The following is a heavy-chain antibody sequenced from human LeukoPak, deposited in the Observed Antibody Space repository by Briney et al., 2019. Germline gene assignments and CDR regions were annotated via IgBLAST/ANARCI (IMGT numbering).Heavy chain of an antibody. D-gene: IGHD3-22*01. J-gene: IGHJ3*02. CDR3: ASNMIEVVHDAFDI. Sequence: ASVKVSCKASGYTFTSYDINWVRQATGQGLEWMGWMNPNSGNTGYAQKFQGRVTMTRNTSISTAYMELSSLRSEDTAVYYCASNMIEVVHDAFDIWGQGTMVTVSS. CDR2: MNPNSGNT. V-gene: IGHV1-8*01. CDR1: GYTFTSYD.